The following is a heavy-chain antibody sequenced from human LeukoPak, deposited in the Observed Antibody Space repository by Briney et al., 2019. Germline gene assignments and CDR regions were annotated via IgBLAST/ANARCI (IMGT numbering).Heavy chain of an antibody. V-gene: IGHV5-51*01. CDR3: ARREWFGVDY. J-gene: IGHJ4*02. CDR1: GYSFTTYW. CDR2: IYPGDSDT. Sequence: GESLKISCKGSGYSFTTYWIGWVRQMPGKGLEWMGIIYPGDSDTRYSPSFEGQVTISADKSISTAYLQWSTLKASDSAMYYCARREWFGVDYWGQGTLVTVSS. D-gene: IGHD3-10*01.